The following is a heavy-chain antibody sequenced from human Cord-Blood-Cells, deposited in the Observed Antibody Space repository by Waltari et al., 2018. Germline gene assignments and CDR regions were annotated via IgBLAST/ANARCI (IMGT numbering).Heavy chain of an antibody. V-gene: IGHV1-2*02. CDR1: GYTFTGYY. CDR3: ARTGDYVWGSYRYAFDI. D-gene: IGHD3-16*02. CDR2: INANSGGT. J-gene: IGHJ3*02. Sequence: QVQLVQSGAEVKKPGASVKVSCKASGYTFTGYYMHWVRQAPGQGLEWMGWINANSGGTNKAQKCQGRVTMTRDTSIRTAYMDVSRLGCDDTAVYSWARTGDYVWGSYRYAFDIWGQGTMVTVSS.